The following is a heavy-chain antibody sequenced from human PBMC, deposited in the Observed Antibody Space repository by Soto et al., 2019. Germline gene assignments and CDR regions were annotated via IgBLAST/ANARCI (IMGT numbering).Heavy chain of an antibody. D-gene: IGHD6-19*01. CDR3: ARDREAGYNFYYGMDV. CDR2: IYTSASI. V-gene: IGHV4-4*07. J-gene: IGHJ6*02. CDR1: GADINTYS. Sequence: SETLSLTCSVSGADINTYSWTWIRQPAGKGLEWIGRIYTSASINYNPSLKGRVTLSVDTPTNQVSLRLASVTAADTAIYYCARDREAGYNFYYGMDVWGQGTTVTVSS.